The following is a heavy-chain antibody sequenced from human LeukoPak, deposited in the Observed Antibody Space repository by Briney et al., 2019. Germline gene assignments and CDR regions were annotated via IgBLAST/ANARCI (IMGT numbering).Heavy chain of an antibody. CDR3: ARGRLDGYYFDY. CDR1: GGSFSGYY. CDR2: IHYSGAT. J-gene: IGHJ4*02. V-gene: IGHV4-34*01. D-gene: IGHD1-1*01. Sequence: SETLSLTCVVYGGSFSGYYWTWIRQPPGKGLEWSGEIHYSGATSYKPSLKSRVTLSGDTSKNQVSLNLRSVTAADTAVYYCARGRLDGYYFDYWGQGALATVSS.